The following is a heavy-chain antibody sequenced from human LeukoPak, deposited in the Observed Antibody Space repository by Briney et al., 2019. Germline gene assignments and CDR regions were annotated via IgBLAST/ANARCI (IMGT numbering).Heavy chain of an antibody. CDR1: GFTFSSYA. Sequence: PGGSLRLSCAASGFTFSSYAMSWVRQAPGKGLEWVSAISGSGGSTYYADSVKGRFTISRDNSKNTLYLQMNSLRAEDTAVYYCANWEYYYDSSGYHFDYWGQGTLVTASS. CDR2: ISGSGGST. D-gene: IGHD3-22*01. CDR3: ANWEYYYDSSGYHFDY. V-gene: IGHV3-23*01. J-gene: IGHJ4*02.